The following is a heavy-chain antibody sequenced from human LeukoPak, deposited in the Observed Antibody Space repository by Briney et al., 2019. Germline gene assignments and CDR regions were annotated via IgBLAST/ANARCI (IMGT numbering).Heavy chain of an antibody. V-gene: IGHV4-39*07. Sequence: SETLSLTCTVSGGSISSSSYYWGWIRQPPGKGLEWIGSIYYSGNTYYNPSLKSRVTISVDTSKNQFSLKLSSVTAADTAVYYCARVRRFLEWLLVRGNWFDPWGQGTLVTVSS. CDR3: ARVRRFLEWLLVRGNWFDP. D-gene: IGHD3-3*01. J-gene: IGHJ5*02. CDR1: GGSISSSSYY. CDR2: IYYSGNT.